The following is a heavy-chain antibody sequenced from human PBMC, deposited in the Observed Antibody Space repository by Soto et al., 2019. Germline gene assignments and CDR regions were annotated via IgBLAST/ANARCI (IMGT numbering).Heavy chain of an antibody. V-gene: IGHV1-8*01. J-gene: IGHJ4*02. Sequence: QVQLVQSGAEVKKPGASVKDSCKASGYTFTSYDINWVRQATGQGLEWMGWMNPNSGTTGYAQKFQGRVTITRHTFATRAAMRLSSLRSEDRAVYYRAREISGRYRFAYWGQGTLVTVSS. CDR3: AREISGRYRFAY. CDR1: GYTFTSYD. CDR2: MNPNSGTT. D-gene: IGHD1-26*01.